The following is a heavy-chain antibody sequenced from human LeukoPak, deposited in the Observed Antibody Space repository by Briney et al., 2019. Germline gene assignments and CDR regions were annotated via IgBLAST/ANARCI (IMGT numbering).Heavy chain of an antibody. CDR3: AKGYSSGYYDY. D-gene: IGHD6-19*01. V-gene: IGHV3-23*01. J-gene: IGHJ4*02. CDR2: ISGNGGTT. Sequence: TGGSLRLSCAASGFTCSSYAITWVRQAPGKGLEWVSGISGNGGTTYYADSVKGRFTISRDNSKNTLYLQMNSLRVEDTAIYYCAKGYSSGYYDYWGQGTLVTVSS. CDR1: GFTCSSYA.